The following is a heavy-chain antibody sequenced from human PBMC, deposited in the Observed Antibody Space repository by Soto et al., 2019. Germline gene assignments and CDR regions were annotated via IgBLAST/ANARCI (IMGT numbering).Heavy chain of an antibody. CDR3: ARVRGRYCSSTSCYGYYYYMDV. CDR1: GFTFSSYG. Sequence: GESLKISCAASGFTFSSYGMHWVRQAPGKGLEWVAVIWYDGSNKNYADSVKGRFTISRDNSKNTLYLQMNSLRAEDTAVYYCARVRGRYCSSTSCYGYYYYMDVWGKGTTVTVSS. CDR2: IWYDGSNK. J-gene: IGHJ6*03. V-gene: IGHV3-33*01. D-gene: IGHD2-2*01.